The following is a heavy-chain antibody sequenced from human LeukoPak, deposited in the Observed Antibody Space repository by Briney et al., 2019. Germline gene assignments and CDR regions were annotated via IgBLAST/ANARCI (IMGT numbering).Heavy chain of an antibody. CDR2: IYSGGST. V-gene: IGHV3-53*01. J-gene: IGHJ6*02. CDR3: ASSYYGSGSYSYPYYYYGMDV. CDR1: GFTVSSNY. Sequence: GGSLRLSCAASGFTVSSNYMSWVRQAPGKGLEWVSVIYSGGSTYYADSVKGRFTISRDNAKNSLYLQMNSLRAEDTAVYYCASSYYGSGSYSYPYYYYGMDVWGQGTTVTVSS. D-gene: IGHD3-10*01.